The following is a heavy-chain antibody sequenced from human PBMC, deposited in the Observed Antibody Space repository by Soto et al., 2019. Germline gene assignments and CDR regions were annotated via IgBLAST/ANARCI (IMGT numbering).Heavy chain of an antibody. CDR2: ISAYNGNT. CDR3: ASNYLYYYGSGNTNYYGMDV. D-gene: IGHD3-10*01. V-gene: IGHV1-18*01. J-gene: IGHJ6*02. Sequence: QVQLVQSGAEVKKPGASVKVSCKASGYTFTSYGISWVRQAPGQGLEWMGWISAYNGNTNYAQKLQGGVTMTTDTSTSTAYMELRSLRSDDTAVYYCASNYLYYYGSGNTNYYGMDVWGQGTTVTVSS. CDR1: GYTFTSYG.